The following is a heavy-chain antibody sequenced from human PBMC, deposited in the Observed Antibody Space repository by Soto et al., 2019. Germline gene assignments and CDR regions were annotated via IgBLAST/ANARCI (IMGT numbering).Heavy chain of an antibody. D-gene: IGHD2-2*01. CDR1: GGSFSGYY. J-gene: IGHJ4*02. Sequence: PSETLSLTCAVYGGSFSGYYWSWIRQPPGKGLEWIGEINHSGSTNYNPSLKSRVTISVDTSKNQFSLKLSSVTAADTAVYYCARGGIGYCSSTSCRDFDYWGQGTLVTVSS. V-gene: IGHV4-34*01. CDR3: ARGGIGYCSSTSCRDFDY. CDR2: INHSGST.